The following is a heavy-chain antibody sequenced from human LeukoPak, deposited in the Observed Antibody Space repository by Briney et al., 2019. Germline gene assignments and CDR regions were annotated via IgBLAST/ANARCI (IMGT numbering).Heavy chain of an antibody. V-gene: IGHV3-30*04. CDR1: GFTFSGYP. CDR2: ISDDGGRK. J-gene: IGHJ5*02. Sequence: PGRSLRLSCAASGFTFSGYPMHWVRQAPGKGLDWVAIISDDGGRKFYADSVKGRFTISRDNSKNTLYLQMNSLRAEDTAVYYCARGKGIAARPSNWFDPWGQETLVTVSS. D-gene: IGHD6-6*01. CDR3: ARGKGIAARPSNWFDP.